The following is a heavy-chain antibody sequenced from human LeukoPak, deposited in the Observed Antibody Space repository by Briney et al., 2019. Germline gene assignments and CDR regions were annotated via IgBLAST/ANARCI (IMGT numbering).Heavy chain of an antibody. D-gene: IGHD3-22*01. CDR2: IRNDGNKK. Sequence: GGSLRLSCVASGFTFSTSGIHWVRQSPGKGLDWVAFIRNDGNKKNYAESVKGRFTISRDNSKNTLYLQMNSLRAEDTAVYYCAKDPPLNYYDSSGYYEGDYWGQGTLVTVSS. V-gene: IGHV3-30*02. CDR1: GFTFSTSG. CDR3: AKDPPLNYYDSSGYYEGDY. J-gene: IGHJ4*02.